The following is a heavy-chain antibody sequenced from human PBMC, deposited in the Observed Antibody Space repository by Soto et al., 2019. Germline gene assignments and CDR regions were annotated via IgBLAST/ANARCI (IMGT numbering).Heavy chain of an antibody. D-gene: IGHD5-12*01. CDR1: GGSISSGGYY. CDR3: ARARAPTNYYYYYGMDV. CDR2: IYYSGST. V-gene: IGHV4-31*03. Sequence: SETLSLTCTVSGGSISSGGYYWSWIRQHPGKGLEWIGYIYYSGSTYYNPSLKSRVTISVDTSKNQFSLKLSSVTAADTAVYYCARARAPTNYYYYYGMDVWGQGTTVTVSS. J-gene: IGHJ6*02.